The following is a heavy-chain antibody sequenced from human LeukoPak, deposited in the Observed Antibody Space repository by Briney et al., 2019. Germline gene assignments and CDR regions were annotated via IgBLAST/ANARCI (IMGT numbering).Heavy chain of an antibody. V-gene: IGHV3-7*03. CDR1: GFMFSSSW. J-gene: IGHJ4*02. D-gene: IGHD1-26*01. CDR2: IKEDGTET. CDR3: AKGTTRGSYYAGDY. Sequence: PGGSLRLSCAASGFMFSSSWMSWVRLAPEKGLEWVANIKEDGTETYYVDSVKGRFTISRDNAKNSLYLQMNSLRVEDTAVYYCAKGTTRGSYYAGDYWGQGTLVTVSS.